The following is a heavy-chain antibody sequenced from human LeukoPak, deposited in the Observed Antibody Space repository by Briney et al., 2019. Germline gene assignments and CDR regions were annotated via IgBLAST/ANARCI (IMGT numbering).Heavy chain of an antibody. Sequence: PSETLSLTCTVSGGSISSSSYYWGWIRQPPGKGLEWIGSIYYSGSTYYNPSLKSRVTISVDTSKNQFSLKLSSVTAADTAVYYCARAPYSSSWYLPLYYYYYMDVWGKGTTVTVSS. V-gene: IGHV4-39*07. CDR1: GGSISSSSYY. CDR3: ARAPYSSSWYLPLYYYYYMDV. CDR2: IYYSGST. J-gene: IGHJ6*03. D-gene: IGHD6-13*01.